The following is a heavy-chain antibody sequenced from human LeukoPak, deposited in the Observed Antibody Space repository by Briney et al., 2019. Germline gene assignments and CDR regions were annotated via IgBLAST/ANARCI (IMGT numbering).Heavy chain of an antibody. CDR3: ARGSWRLVRGAASFEY. V-gene: IGHV3-30-3*01. D-gene: IGHD3-10*01. J-gene: IGHJ4*02. CDR1: GFTFSSYA. Sequence: GGSLRLSCAASGFTFSSYAMHWVRQAAGKGLEWVAIIWYDGTNKYYADSVKGRFTISRDNSKNTLYMQIYSLRTEDTAVYYCARGSWRLVRGAASFEYWGQGSLVTVSS. CDR2: IWYDGTNK.